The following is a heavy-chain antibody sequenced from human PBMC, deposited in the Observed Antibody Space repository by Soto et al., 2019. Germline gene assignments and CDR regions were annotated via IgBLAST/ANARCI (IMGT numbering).Heavy chain of an antibody. D-gene: IGHD6-19*01. V-gene: IGHV3-48*03. Sequence: PGGSLRLSCVASGFTFNIYDMHWVRQAPGQGLESISYISNSGSTKYYADSVKGRFTISRDNAKNSLYLQMDGLRAEDTAVYYCHLMAVAWDFDFWGQGTLVTVSS. J-gene: IGHJ4*02. CDR2: ISNSGSTK. CDR3: HLMAVAWDFDF. CDR1: GFTFNIYD.